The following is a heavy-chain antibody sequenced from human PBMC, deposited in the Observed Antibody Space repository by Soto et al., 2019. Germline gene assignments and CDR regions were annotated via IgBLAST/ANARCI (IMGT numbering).Heavy chain of an antibody. D-gene: IGHD1-26*01. CDR3: ARDSSVGAPDY. V-gene: IGHV3-33*01. CDR2: IGGSTE. J-gene: IGHJ4*02. CDR1: GFTFSDYG. Sequence: QVQLMESGGGVVQPGRSLRLSCTASGFTFSDYGMHWVRQAPGKGLEWVSFIGGSTEHYVGSVQGRFTSSRDNSKNTLYLQMNSLRVEDTAVYYCARDSSVGAPDYWGQGTLVTVSS.